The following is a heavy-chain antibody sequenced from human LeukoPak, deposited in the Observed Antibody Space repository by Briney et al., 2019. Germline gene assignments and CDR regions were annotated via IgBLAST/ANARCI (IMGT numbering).Heavy chain of an antibody. Sequence: GGSLRLSCAASGVTFTSYSMNWVRQAPGKGLEWVASIISSSSYKYYAVSVKGRFTIYRENAKNPLYLQMNSVRAEDTAVYYCARDGPGIAAIQDYWGQGTVVSVSS. CDR2: IISSSSYK. J-gene: IGHJ4*02. V-gene: IGHV3-21*01. D-gene: IGHD6-13*01. CDR1: GVTFTSYS. CDR3: ARDGPGIAAIQDY.